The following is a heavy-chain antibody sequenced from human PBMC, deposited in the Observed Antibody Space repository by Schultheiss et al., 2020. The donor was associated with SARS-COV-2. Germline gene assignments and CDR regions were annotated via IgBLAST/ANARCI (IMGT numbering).Heavy chain of an antibody. V-gene: IGHV3-74*01. CDR3: VRDPQYTSGYRQGGGFDY. D-gene: IGHD5-18*01. CDR1: GFTFSSYG. J-gene: IGHJ4*02. Sequence: GGSLRLSCAASGFTFSSYGMHWVRQAPGKGLEWVSRINSDGSSTSYADSVKGRFTISRDNARNTLYLQMSSLRVEDTAVFYCVRDPQYTSGYRQGGGFDYWGQGTLVTVSS. CDR2: INSDGSST.